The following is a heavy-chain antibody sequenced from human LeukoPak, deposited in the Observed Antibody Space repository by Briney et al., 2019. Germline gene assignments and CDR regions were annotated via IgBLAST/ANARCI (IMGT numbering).Heavy chain of an antibody. CDR2: IYYSGST. D-gene: IGHD3-22*01. CDR3: ARAVGYDSSGDHFDY. J-gene: IGHJ4*02. Sequence: SETLSLTCTVSGGSISSYYWSWIRQPPGKGLEWIGYIYYSGSTNYNPSLKSRVTISVDTSKNQFSLKLSSVTAADTAVYYCARAVGYDSSGDHFDYWGQGTLVTVSS. V-gene: IGHV4-59*01. CDR1: GGSISSYY.